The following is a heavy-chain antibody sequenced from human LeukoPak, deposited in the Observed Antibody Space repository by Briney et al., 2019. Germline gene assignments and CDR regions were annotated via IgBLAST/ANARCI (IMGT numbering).Heavy chain of an antibody. CDR3: AKSPGRYCSGGSCYSDY. CDR2: ISGSGGST. J-gene: IGHJ4*02. CDR1: GFTVSSNY. Sequence: GGSLRLSCAASGFTVSSNYMSWVRQAPGKGLEWVSAISGSGGSTYYADSVKGRFTISRDNSKNTLYLQMNSLRAEDTAVYYCAKSPGRYCSGGSCYSDYWGQGTLVTVSS. D-gene: IGHD2-15*01. V-gene: IGHV3-23*01.